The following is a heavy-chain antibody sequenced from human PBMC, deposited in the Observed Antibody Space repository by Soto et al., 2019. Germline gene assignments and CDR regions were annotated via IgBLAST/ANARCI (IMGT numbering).Heavy chain of an antibody. CDR1: GFTFSSYS. V-gene: IGHV3-21*01. CDR3: ARGGYYDFWSGYMDYYYYGMDV. CDR2: ISSSSSYI. D-gene: IGHD3-3*01. Sequence: PVGSLRLSCAASGFTFSSYSMNWVRQAPGKGLEWVSSISSSSSYIYYADSVKGRFTISRDNAKNSLYLQMNSLRAEDTAVYYCARGGYYDFWSGYMDYYYYGMDVWGQGTTVTVSS. J-gene: IGHJ6*02.